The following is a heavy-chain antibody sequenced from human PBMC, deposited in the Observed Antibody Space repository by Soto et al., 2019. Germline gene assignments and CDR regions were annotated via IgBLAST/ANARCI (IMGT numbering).Heavy chain of an antibody. CDR3: ARECIVVVTAIRETDAFDI. D-gene: IGHD2-21*02. CDR1: GYTFTSYY. CDR2: INPSGGST. J-gene: IGHJ3*02. V-gene: IGHV1-46*01. Sequence: ASVKVSCKASGYTFTSYYMHWVRQAPGQGLEWTGIINPSGGSTSYAQKFQGRVTMTRDTSTSTVYMELSSLRSEDTAVYYCARECIVVVTAIRETDAFDIWGQGTMVTVSS.